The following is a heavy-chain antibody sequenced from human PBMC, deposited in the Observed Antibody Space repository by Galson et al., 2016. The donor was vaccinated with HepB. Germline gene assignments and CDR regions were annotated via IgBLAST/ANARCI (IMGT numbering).Heavy chain of an antibody. CDR2: IYPTDSDA. J-gene: IGHJ4*02. D-gene: IGHD5-12*01. V-gene: IGHV5-51*01. CDR1: GYNFVNYW. Sequence: QSGAEVTKPGESLKISCKGSGYNFVNYWIGWVRQMPGKGLEWMGIIYPTDSDARYSPSLQGQVTISVDKSNSTAYLEVNSLKASDIAMYYCARQTNEYSGYDRSSFDYWGRGTLVTVSS. CDR3: ARQTNEYSGYDRSSFDY.